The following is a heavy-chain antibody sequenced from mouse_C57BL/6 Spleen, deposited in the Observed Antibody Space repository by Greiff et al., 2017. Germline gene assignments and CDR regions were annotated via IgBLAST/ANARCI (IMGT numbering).Heavy chain of an antibody. V-gene: IGHV5-6*01. CDR1: GFTFSSYG. CDR3: ARTTVVATRYFDV. J-gene: IGHJ1*03. CDR2: ISSGGSYT. Sequence: QVVESGGDLVKPGGSLKLSCAASGFTFSSYGMSWVRQTPDKRLEWVATISSGGSYTYYPDSVKGRFTISRDNAKNTLYLQMSSLKSEDTAMYYCARTTVVATRYFDVWGTGTTVTVSS. D-gene: IGHD1-1*01.